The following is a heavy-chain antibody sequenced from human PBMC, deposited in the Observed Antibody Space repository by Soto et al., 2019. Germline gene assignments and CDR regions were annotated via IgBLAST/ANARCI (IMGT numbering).Heavy chain of an antibody. CDR2: ISPKSGGT. CDR3: ARPPGYISDWYYFDL. J-gene: IGHJ4*02. Sequence: GASVKVSCKASGYSCIDYYIHCVRQAPLQGFEWMGRISPKSGGTNYAQKFEGRVTMTWDTSLNTAYMELSSLISDDTAVYYCARPPGYISDWYYFDLWGQGTLVTVSS. V-gene: IGHV1-2*02. D-gene: IGHD3-9*01. CDR1: GYSCIDYY.